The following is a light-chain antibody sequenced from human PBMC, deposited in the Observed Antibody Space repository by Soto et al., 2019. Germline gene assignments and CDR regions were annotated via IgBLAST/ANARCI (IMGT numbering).Light chain of an antibody. CDR1: SSDIGTFSS. V-gene: IGLV2-14*01. CDR2: EVS. CDR3: SSFSSTSTII. Sequence: QSALTQPPSASGSPGQSVTISCTGTSSDIGTFSSISWYQQYPGKAPKPMIFEVSDRPSGVSNRFSGSKSGNTACLTISGLQAEDEADYYCSSFSSTSTIIFGGWTKLTV. J-gene: IGLJ2*01.